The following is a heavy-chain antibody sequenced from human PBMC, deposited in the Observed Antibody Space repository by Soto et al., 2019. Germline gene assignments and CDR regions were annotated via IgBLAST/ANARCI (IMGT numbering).Heavy chain of an antibody. Sequence: QVQLVQSGAEVKKPGSSVKVSCKASGGTFSSYAITWVRQAPGQGLEWMGGIIPFFGTANYAQKFQGRVTSSADESTSTAYMELASLRSEDTAVYYCARDRGHSSGYYPYWFDPWGQGTLVTVSS. CDR2: IIPFFGTA. CDR1: GGTFSSYA. D-gene: IGHD3-22*01. V-gene: IGHV1-69*12. CDR3: ARDRGHSSGYYPYWFDP. J-gene: IGHJ5*02.